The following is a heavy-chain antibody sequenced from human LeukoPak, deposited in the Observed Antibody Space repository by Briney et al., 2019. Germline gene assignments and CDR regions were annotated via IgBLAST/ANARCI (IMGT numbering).Heavy chain of an antibody. CDR1: GFTFSSYA. CDR2: ISYDGSNK. V-gene: IGHV3-30*04. D-gene: IGHD1-1*01. Sequence: GRSLRLSCAASGFTFSSYAMHWVRQAPGKGLEWVAVISYDGSNKYYADSVKGRFTISRDNSKNTLYLQMNSLRAEDTAVYYCARETKSGGFFDYWGQGTLVTVSS. J-gene: IGHJ4*02. CDR3: ARETKSGGFFDY.